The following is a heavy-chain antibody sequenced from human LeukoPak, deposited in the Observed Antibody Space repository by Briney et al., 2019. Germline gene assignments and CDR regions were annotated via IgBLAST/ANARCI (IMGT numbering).Heavy chain of an antibody. CDR1: GYTLTELS. CDR3: ATWPRINYGGNSAFDY. D-gene: IGHD4-23*01. V-gene: IGHV1-24*01. J-gene: IGHJ4*02. Sequence: ASVKVSCKVSGYTLTELSMHWVRQAPGKGLEWMGGFDPEDGETIYAQKFQGRVTMTEDTSTDTAYMELSSLRSEDTAVYYCATWPRINYGGNSAFDYWGQGTLVTVSS. CDR2: FDPEDGET.